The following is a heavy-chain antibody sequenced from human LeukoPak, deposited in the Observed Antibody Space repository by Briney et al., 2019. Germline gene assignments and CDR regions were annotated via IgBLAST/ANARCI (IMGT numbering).Heavy chain of an antibody. CDR1: RYTFTSYG. Sequence: ASVKVSCKAPRYTFTSYGISWVRQAPGQGLEWMGEIIPIFGTANYAQKFQGRVTLTTDASTSTPSMELSSLRSEDTVVYDCATPNGYRYGRYYFYYWGQGNLGTVS. D-gene: IGHD5-18*01. CDR2: IIPIFGTA. CDR3: ATPNGYRYGRYYFYY. J-gene: IGHJ4*02. V-gene: IGHV1-69*05.